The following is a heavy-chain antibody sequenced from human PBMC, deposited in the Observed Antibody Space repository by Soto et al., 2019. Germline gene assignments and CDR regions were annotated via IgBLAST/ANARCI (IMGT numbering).Heavy chain of an antibody. CDR3: ARHSWIQLWFYDY. CDR2: INAGNGNT. CDR1: GYTFTSYA. J-gene: IGHJ4*02. D-gene: IGHD5-18*01. Sequence: QVQLVQSGAEVKKPGASVKVSCKASGYTFTSYAMHWVRQAPGQRLEWMGWINAGNGNTKYSQKFQGRVTITRDTSASTAYMELSSLRSEDTAVYYCARHSWIQLWFYDYWGQGTLVTVSS. V-gene: IGHV1-3*01.